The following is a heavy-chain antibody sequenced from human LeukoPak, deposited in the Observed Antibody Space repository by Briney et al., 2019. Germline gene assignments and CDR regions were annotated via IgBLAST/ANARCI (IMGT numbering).Heavy chain of an antibody. CDR1: GFTFSSYS. Sequence: PGGSLRLSCAASGFTFSSYSMNWVRQAPGKGLEWVSYISSSSSTIYYADSVKGRFTISRDNAKNSLYLQMNSLRAEDTAVYYCARETNFWSGYSHFDYWGQGTLVTVSS. CDR3: ARETNFWSGYSHFDY. V-gene: IGHV3-48*01. CDR2: ISSSSSTI. D-gene: IGHD3-3*01. J-gene: IGHJ4*02.